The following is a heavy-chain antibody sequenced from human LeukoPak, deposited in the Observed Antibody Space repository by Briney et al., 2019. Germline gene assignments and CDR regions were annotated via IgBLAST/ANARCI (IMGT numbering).Heavy chain of an antibody. CDR3: AKDGYYYDSSGYYPGY. Sequence: GGSLRLSCAASGFTFDDYAMHWVRQAPGKGLEWVSGISWNSGSIGYADSVKGRFTISRDNAKNSLYLQMNSLRAEDTAVYYCAKDGYYYDSSGYYPGYWGQGTLVTVSS. CDR2: ISWNSGSI. J-gene: IGHJ4*02. D-gene: IGHD3-22*01. CDR1: GFTFDDYA. V-gene: IGHV3-9*01.